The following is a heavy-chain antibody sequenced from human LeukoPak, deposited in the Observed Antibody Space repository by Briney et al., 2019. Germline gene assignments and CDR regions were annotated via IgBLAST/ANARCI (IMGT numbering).Heavy chain of an antibody. Sequence: SETLSLTCTVSGGSIRSSYYYWGWIRQPPGKGLEWIGSIYDSGSTNYNPSLKSRVTISVDTSKNQFSLKLSSVTAADTAVYYCARSKYYYGPYYFDYWGQGTLVTVSS. CDR3: ARSKYYYGPYYFDY. CDR2: IYDSGST. V-gene: IGHV4-39*07. J-gene: IGHJ4*02. CDR1: GGSIRSSYYY. D-gene: IGHD3-10*01.